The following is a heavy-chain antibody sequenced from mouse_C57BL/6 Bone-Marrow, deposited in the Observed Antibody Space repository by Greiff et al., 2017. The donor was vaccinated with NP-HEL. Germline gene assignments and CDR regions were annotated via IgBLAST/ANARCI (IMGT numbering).Heavy chain of an antibody. CDR3: ARSPYYDYDGAMDY. Sequence: EVQLQQSGPELVKPGASVKISCKASGYTFTDYYMNWVKLSPGQSLEWIGDIIPNNGGTNYNQKFKGKAILTVDQSSGTAYMELRRLTSEDSAVYYGARSPYYDYDGAMDYWGQGTSVTVSA. V-gene: IGHV1-26*01. J-gene: IGHJ4*01. D-gene: IGHD2-4*01. CDR2: IIPNNGGT. CDR1: GYTFTDYY.